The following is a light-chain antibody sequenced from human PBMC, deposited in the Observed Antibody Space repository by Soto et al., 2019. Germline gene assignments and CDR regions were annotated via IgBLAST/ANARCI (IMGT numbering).Light chain of an antibody. V-gene: IGKV3-11*01. CDR1: QSISRY. CDR3: QQRGNWPS. Sequence: EIVLTQSPGTLSLSPGDRATLSCRASQSISRYLAWYQQKPGQAPRLLIYDASNRATGIPARFSGSGSGTDFTLTISSLEPEDFAVYYCQQRGNWPSFGGGTKVDIK. J-gene: IGKJ4*01. CDR2: DAS.